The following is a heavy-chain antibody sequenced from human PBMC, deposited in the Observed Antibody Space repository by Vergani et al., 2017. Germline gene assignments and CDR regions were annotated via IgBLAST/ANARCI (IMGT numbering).Heavy chain of an antibody. V-gene: IGHV1-46*01. CDR2: ISPDGFST. D-gene: IGHD1-26*01. CDR1: GYTFTAYY. J-gene: IGHJ3*02. Sequence: QVQLVQSGAEVGKPGASVKISCKASGYTFTAYYIHWVRQAPEQGLEWVGVISPDGFSTFYAQKFQGRVTITRDTSTSTVYVEVTSLRSDDTAVYYCARVPREWELLRAFDIWGQGTMVTVSS. CDR3: ARVPREWELLRAFDI.